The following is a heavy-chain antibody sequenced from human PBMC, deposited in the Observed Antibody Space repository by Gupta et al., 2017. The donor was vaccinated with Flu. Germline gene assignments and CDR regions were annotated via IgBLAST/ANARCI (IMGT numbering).Heavy chain of an antibody. CDR2: IYHNGNS. CDR3: ARLKYSGFDWGFDF. D-gene: IGHD5-12*01. J-gene: IGHJ4*02. V-gene: IGHV4-38-2*01. CDR1: GYRIASGYH. Sequence: QVQLQESGPKLVQPSETLSLNCAVSGYRIASGYHWARLRQPQGKGLEWIATIYHNGNSYYNPTLKSRVTISVDTPKSQFSLKLNFATASDTAVYYCARLKYSGFDWGFDFWGQGTLVNVSS.